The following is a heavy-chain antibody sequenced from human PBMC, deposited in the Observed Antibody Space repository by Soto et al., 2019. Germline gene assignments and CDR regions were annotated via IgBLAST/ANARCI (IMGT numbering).Heavy chain of an antibody. CDR3: ARMKCSGGSCFGNWFDP. CDR1: GGTFSSYA. CDR2: IIPIFGTA. D-gene: IGHD2-15*01. J-gene: IGHJ5*02. V-gene: IGHV1-69*01. Sequence: QVQLVQSGAEVKKPGSSVKVSCKASGGTFSSYAISWVRQAPGQGLGWMGGIIPIFGTANYARKFQDRVTITADETTSTAYMELSSLRCEDTAVYYCARMKCSGGSCFGNWFDPWGQGTLVAVSS.